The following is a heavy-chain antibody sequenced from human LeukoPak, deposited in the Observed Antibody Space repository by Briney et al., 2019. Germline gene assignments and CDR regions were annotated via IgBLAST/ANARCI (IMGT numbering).Heavy chain of an antibody. D-gene: IGHD5-18*01. J-gene: IGHJ4*02. Sequence: ASVKVSCKASGYTFTGYYMHWVRQAPGQGLEWMGWINPNSGGTNYAQKFQGRVTMTRDTSISTAYMELSMLRSDDTAVYYCARGVTAMVMLNYWGQGTLVTVSS. CDR1: GYTFTGYY. V-gene: IGHV1-2*02. CDR2: INPNSGGT. CDR3: ARGVTAMVMLNY.